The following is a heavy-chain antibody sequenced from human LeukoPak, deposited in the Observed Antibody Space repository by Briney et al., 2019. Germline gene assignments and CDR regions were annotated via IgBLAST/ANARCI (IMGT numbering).Heavy chain of an antibody. J-gene: IGHJ6*03. D-gene: IGHD2-2*01. Sequence: SGGSLRLSCAASEFTFVRYAMNWVRQAPGKGLEGVSYISSSSFKIGYADSVKGRFTISRDNAKNSLSLQMHTLRVDDTAVYYCARAYCSSTSCSSMNYYYYIDVWGKGTTVTVSS. CDR1: EFTFVRYA. V-gene: IGHV3-48*04. CDR2: ISSSSFKI. CDR3: ARAYCSSTSCSSMNYYYYIDV.